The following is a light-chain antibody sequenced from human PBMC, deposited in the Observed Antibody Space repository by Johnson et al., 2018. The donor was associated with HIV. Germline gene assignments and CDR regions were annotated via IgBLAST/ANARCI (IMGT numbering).Light chain of an antibody. V-gene: IGLV1-51*01. Sequence: QSVLTQPPSVSAAPGQKVTISCSGSSSNIGNNYVSWYQQLPGTAPKLLIYDNNKRPSGIPDRFSGSKSGTSATLGITGLQTGDEADYYCGTWDSSLSASYVFGTGIMVTVI. J-gene: IGLJ1*01. CDR1: SSNIGNNY. CDR3: GTWDSSLSASYV. CDR2: DNN.